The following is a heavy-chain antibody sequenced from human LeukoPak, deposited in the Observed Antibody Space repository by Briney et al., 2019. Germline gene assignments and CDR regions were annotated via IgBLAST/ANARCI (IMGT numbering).Heavy chain of an antibody. CDR1: GFTFSSYG. V-gene: IGHV3-30*02. J-gene: IGHJ4*02. D-gene: IGHD3-22*01. CDR3: ARGYCETTRRFDY. Sequence: PGGSLRLSCEASGFTFSSYGMHWVRQAPGKGLEWVAFIRYDGRNKYYADSVKGRFTISRDNSKNTLYLHMNSLRPEDTAVYYCARGYCETTRRFDYWGQGTLVTVSS. CDR2: IRYDGRNK.